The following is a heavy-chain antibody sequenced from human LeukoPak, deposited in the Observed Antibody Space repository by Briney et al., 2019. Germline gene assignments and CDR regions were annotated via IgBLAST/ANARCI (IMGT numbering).Heavy chain of an antibody. CDR2: ISYDGSNK. J-gene: IGHJ4*02. CDR1: GFTFSSYG. D-gene: IGHD6-25*01. CDR3: AKAHFPQRFLDY. V-gene: IGHV3-30*18. Sequence: PGRSLRLSCAASGFTFSSYGMHWVRQAPGKGLEWVAVISYDGSNKYYADSVKGRFTISRDNSKNTLYLQMNSLRAEDTAVYYCAKAHFPQRFLDYWGQGTLVTVSS.